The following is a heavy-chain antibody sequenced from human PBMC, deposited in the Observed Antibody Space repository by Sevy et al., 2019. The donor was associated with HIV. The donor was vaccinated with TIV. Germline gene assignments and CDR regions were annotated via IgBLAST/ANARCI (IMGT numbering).Heavy chain of an antibody. CDR2: IIPMYNTP. Sequence: ASVKVSCKASGATFSSDVISWVRQVPGQGLEWMGGIIPMYNTPSYAQNFQGRVTITADGSTSTVYMDLSSLRFEDTAIYYCARGVTVAGSYFDYWGQGTLVTVSS. V-gene: IGHV1-69*13. J-gene: IGHJ4*02. D-gene: IGHD6-19*01. CDR3: ARGVTVAGSYFDY. CDR1: GATFSSDV.